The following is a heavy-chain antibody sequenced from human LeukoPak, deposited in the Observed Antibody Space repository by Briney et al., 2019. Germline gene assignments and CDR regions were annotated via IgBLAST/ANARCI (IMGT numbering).Heavy chain of an antibody. CDR3: AGTWSFDY. CDR2: ISGDGTTT. J-gene: IGHJ4*02. CDR1: GFTFSNDW. Sequence: GGSLRLSCAVSGFTFSNDWMHWVRQAPGKGLLWVSRISGDGTTTNYADSVKGRFTISRDNAKNTLYLQMDSLRVEDTAVYYCAGTWSFDYWGQGTLVTVSS. D-gene: IGHD2-15*01. V-gene: IGHV3-74*01.